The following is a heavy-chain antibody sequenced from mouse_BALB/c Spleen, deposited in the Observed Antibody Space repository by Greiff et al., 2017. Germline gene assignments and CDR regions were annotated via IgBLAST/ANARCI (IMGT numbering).Heavy chain of an antibody. V-gene: IGHV1S56*01. J-gene: IGHJ4*01. CDR1: GYTFTSYY. CDR3: ARYDYDGDAMDY. CDR2: IYPGNVNT. Sequence: VQLQQSGPELVKPGASVRISCKASGYTFTSYYIHWVKQRPGQGLEWIGWIYPGNVNTKYNEKFKGKATLTADKSSSTAYMQLSSLTSEDSAVYFCARYDYDGDAMDYWGQGTSVTVSS. D-gene: IGHD2-4*01.